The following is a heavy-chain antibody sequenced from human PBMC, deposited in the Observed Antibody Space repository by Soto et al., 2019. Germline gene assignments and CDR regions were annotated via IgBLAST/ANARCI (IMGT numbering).Heavy chain of an antibody. D-gene: IGHD5-18*01. CDR1: GGSISSYY. CDR3: ARPLRGYNYGEFDY. V-gene: IGHV4-59*08. J-gene: IGHJ4*02. CDR2: IYYSGST. Sequence: SETLSLTCTVSGGSISSYYWSWIRQPPGKGLEWIGYIYYSGSTNYNPSLKSRVTISVDRSKNQFSLKLSSVTAADTAVYYCARPLRGYNYGEFDYWGQGTLVTVSS.